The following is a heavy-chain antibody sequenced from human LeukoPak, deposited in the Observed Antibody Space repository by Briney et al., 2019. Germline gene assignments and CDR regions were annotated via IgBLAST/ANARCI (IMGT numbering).Heavy chain of an antibody. CDR2: INPNRGGT. Sequence: ASVKVSCKASGYTFTGYYMHWVRQAPGQGLEWMGRINPNRGGTNYAQKFQGRVTMTRDTSISTAYMELSRLRSDDTAVYYCARTDILTGYYIDYWGQGTLVTVSS. J-gene: IGHJ4*02. D-gene: IGHD3-9*01. CDR3: ARTDILTGYYIDY. V-gene: IGHV1-2*06. CDR1: GYTFTGYY.